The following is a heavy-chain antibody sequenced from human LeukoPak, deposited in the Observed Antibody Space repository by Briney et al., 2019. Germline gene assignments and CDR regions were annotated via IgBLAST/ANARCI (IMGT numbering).Heavy chain of an antibody. CDR1: GFTFSSYW. Sequence: GGSLRLSCAASGFTFSSYWMSWVRQAPGKGLEWVANMNQDGSEKYYVDSVKGRFTISRDNAKNSLYLQMNNLRAEDTAVYYCARDPPTESGSPSDAFDIWGQGTMVTVSS. CDR2: MNQDGSEK. V-gene: IGHV3-7*01. J-gene: IGHJ3*02. D-gene: IGHD1-26*01. CDR3: ARDPPTESGSPSDAFDI.